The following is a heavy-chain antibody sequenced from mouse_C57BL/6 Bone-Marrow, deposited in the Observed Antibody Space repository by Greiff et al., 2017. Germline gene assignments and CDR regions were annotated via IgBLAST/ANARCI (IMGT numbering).Heavy chain of an antibody. Sequence: EVKLMESGAGLVQPGGSLKLSCAASGFTFSDYYMYWVRQTPEKRLERVAYISNGGGSTYYPDTVKGRFTISRDNAKNTLYLQMSRLKSEDTAMYYCARPHYYGSSYVRDYWGQGTSVTVSS. J-gene: IGHJ4*01. CDR3: ARPHYYGSSYVRDY. CDR2: ISNGGGST. V-gene: IGHV5-12*01. CDR1: GFTFSDYY. D-gene: IGHD1-1*01.